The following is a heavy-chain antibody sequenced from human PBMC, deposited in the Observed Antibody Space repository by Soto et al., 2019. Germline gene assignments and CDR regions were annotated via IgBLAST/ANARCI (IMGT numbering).Heavy chain of an antibody. CDR2: IYPGDSDA. Sequence: GESLKISCKGSGYTFSGYWIGWVRQMSGKGLEWMGIIYPGDSDARYSPSFQGQVTISADESITIAYLQWDSLKASDTAIYYCVVQQKLPWVNAWGQGTLVTVSS. D-gene: IGHD1-1*01. CDR3: VVQQKLPWVNA. CDR1: GYTFSGYW. V-gene: IGHV5-51*01. J-gene: IGHJ5*02.